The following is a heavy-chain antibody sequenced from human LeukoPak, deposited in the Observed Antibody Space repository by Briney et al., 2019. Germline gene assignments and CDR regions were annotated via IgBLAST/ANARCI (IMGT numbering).Heavy chain of an antibody. D-gene: IGHD3-9*01. Sequence: PGGSLTLSCAASGFTFSSYGMHWVRQAPGKGLEWVAFIRYDGSNKYYTDSVKGRFTISRDNSKNTLYPKMNSLRAEDTAVYYCAKERYFDPSFDYWGQGTLVTVSS. V-gene: IGHV3-30*02. J-gene: IGHJ4*02. CDR2: IRYDGSNK. CDR1: GFTFSSYG. CDR3: AKERYFDPSFDY.